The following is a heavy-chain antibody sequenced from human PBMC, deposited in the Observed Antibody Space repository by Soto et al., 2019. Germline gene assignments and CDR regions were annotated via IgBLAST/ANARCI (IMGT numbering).Heavy chain of an antibody. V-gene: IGHV4-31*03. CDR3: SRGILV. Sequence: QVQLQESGPGLVKPSQTLSLTCTVSGGSINSGGYCWSWIRQHPGKGLDWIGCISYGGSTSYNPSLKRRVTLSVDTSKTQFSLKLTSVTAADTAVYYCSRGILVWGEGALITVSS. CDR2: ISYGGST. D-gene: IGHD5-18*01. J-gene: IGHJ4*02. CDR1: GGSINSGGYC.